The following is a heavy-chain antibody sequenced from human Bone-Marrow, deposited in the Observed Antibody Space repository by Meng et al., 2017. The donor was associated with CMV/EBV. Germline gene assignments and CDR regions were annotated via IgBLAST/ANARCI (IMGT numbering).Heavy chain of an antibody. J-gene: IGHJ4*02. CDR2: IWYDGSNK. Sequence: GESLKISCAASGFTFSSYAMHWVRQAPGKGLEWVAVIWYDGSNKYYADSVKGRFTISRDNSKNTLYLQMNSLRAEDTAVYYCAKDLLREDQWYYFDYWGQGTLVTVSS. D-gene: IGHD2-15*01. CDR1: GFTFSSYA. CDR3: AKDLLREDQWYYFDY. V-gene: IGHV3-33*06.